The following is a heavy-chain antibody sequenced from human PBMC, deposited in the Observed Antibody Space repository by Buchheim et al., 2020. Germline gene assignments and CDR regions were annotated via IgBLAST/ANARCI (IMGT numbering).Heavy chain of an antibody. V-gene: IGHV3-48*04. CDR3: ASTCSSTSCHSTYGMDV. J-gene: IGHJ6*02. D-gene: IGHD2-2*01. CDR2: ISNSSSTI. CDR1: GFTFSSYS. Sequence: EVQLEESGGGLVQPGGSLRLSCAASGFTFSSYSMNWVRQAPGKGLEWVSYISNSSSTIYYADSVKGRFTISRDNAKNSLYLQMNSLRAEDTAVYYCASTCSSTSCHSTYGMDVWGQGTT.